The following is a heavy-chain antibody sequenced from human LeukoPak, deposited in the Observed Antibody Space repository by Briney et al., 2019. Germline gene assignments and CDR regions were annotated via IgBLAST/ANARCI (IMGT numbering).Heavy chain of an antibody. V-gene: IGHV4-34*01. CDR1: GGSFSGYY. D-gene: IGHD1-26*01. CDR2: INHSGST. J-gene: IGHJ4*02. Sequence: SETLSLTCAVYGGSFSGYYWSWIRQPPGKGLEWIGEINHSGSTNYNPSLKSRVTISVDTSKNQFSLKLSSVTAADTAVYYCARHPELRSGSYYSKSYYFDYWGQGTLVTVSS. CDR3: ARHPELRSGSYYSKSYYFDY.